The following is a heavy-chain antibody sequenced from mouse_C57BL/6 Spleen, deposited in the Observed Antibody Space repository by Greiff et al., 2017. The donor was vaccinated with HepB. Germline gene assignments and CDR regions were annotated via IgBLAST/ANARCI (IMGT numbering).Heavy chain of an antibody. CDR1: GFSLTSYG. D-gene: IGHD2-1*01. CDR3: ASSPFFYGNYVDY. J-gene: IGHJ4*01. Sequence: QVQLKESGPGLVAPSQSLSITCTVSGFSLTSYGVDWVRQSPGKGLEWLGVIWGVGSTNYNSALKSRLSISKENSKSQVFLKMNSLQTDDTAMYYCASSPFFYGNYVDYWGQGTSVTVSS. V-gene: IGHV2-6*01. CDR2: IWGVGST.